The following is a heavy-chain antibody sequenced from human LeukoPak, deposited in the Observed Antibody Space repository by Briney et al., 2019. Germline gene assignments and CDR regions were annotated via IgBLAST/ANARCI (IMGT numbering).Heavy chain of an antibody. CDR2: LSGSGATT. J-gene: IGHJ4*02. D-gene: IGHD6-19*01. CDR1: GFTFSFYS. Sequence: GGSLRLSCAASGFTFSFYSMNWVRQAPGKGLEWVSALSGSGATTYYADSVKGRFTISRDNSKKTLYLQMNSLRAEDTAFYYCANGKSEYSGGWPRGTFWGQGTLVTVSS. CDR3: ANGKSEYSGGWPRGTF. V-gene: IGHV3-23*01.